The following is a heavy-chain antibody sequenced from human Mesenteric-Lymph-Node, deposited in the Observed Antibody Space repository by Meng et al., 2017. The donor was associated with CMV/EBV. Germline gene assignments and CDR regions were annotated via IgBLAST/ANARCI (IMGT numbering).Heavy chain of an antibody. J-gene: IGHJ4*02. CDR2: ISSSSSYI. Sequence: LSLTCAASGFTFSSYSMNWVRQDPGKGLEWVSSISSSSSYIYYADSVKGRFTISRDNAKNSLYLQMNSLRAEDTAVYYCTSSSWTNWGQGTLVTVSS. CDR1: GFTFSSYS. V-gene: IGHV3-21*01. CDR3: TSSSWTN. D-gene: IGHD6-13*01.